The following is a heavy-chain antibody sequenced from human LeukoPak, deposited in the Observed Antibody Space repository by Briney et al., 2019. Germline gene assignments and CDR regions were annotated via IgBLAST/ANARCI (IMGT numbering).Heavy chain of an antibody. D-gene: IGHD5-24*01. CDR2: IRLDGSNK. Sequence: GGSLRLSCAPSGFTFSTYGMHWVRQAPGKGLEWVAFIRLDGSNKYYADSVKGRFTISRDNSKNTLYLQMNSLRVEDTALYYCAKDLHLAARWARWLPEFWGQGTLVTVSS. J-gene: IGHJ4*02. CDR1: GFTFSTYG. CDR3: AKDLHLAARWARWLPEF. V-gene: IGHV3-30*02.